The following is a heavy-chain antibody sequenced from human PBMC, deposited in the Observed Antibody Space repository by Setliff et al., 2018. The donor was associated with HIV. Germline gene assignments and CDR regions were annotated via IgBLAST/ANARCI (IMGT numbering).Heavy chain of an antibody. CDR3: ARLWINSSGYYYVFDY. CDR1: GYTFTSYA. CDR2: INAGNGNT. V-gene: IGHV1-3*01. D-gene: IGHD3-22*01. J-gene: IGHJ4*02. Sequence: ASVKVSCKASGYTFTSYAMHWVRQAPGQRLEGMGWINAGNGNTKYSQKFQGRVTITRDTSASTAYMELSSLRSEDTAVYYCARLWINSSGYYYVFDYWGQGTLVTVSS.